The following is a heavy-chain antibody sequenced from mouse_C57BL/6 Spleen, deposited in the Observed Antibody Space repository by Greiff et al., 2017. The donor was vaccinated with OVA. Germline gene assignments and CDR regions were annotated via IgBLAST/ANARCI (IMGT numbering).Heavy chain of an antibody. D-gene: IGHD6-2*01. V-gene: IGHV1-26*01. CDR2: INPNNGGT. CDR1: GYTFTDYY. J-gene: IGHJ2*01. CDR3: ARRGGRLYYFDY. Sequence: EVQLQQSGPELVKPGASVKISCKASGYTFTDYYMNWVKQSHGKSLEWIGDINPNNGGTSYNQKFKGKATLTVDKSSSTAYMELRSLTSEDSAVYYWARRGGRLYYFDYWGQGTTLTVSS.